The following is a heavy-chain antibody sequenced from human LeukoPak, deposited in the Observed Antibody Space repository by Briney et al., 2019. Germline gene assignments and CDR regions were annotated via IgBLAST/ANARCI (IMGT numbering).Heavy chain of an antibody. J-gene: IGHJ4*02. D-gene: IGHD3-10*01. CDR3: ARDLGITMVRGSRYYFDY. CDR2: INPNSGGT. Sequence: ASVKVSCKASGYTFTGDYMHWVRQAPGQGLEWMGWINPNSGGTNYAQKFQGRVTMTRDTSISTAYMELSRLRSDDTAVYYCARDLGITMVRGSRYYFDYWGQGTLVTVSS. CDR1: GYTFTGDY. V-gene: IGHV1-2*02.